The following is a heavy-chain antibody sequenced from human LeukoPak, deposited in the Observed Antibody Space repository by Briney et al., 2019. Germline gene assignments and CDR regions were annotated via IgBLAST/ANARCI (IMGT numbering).Heavy chain of an antibody. J-gene: IGHJ4*02. V-gene: IGHV3-11*01. D-gene: IGHD2-2*01. CDR1: KFIFSDYD. Sequence: PGGSLRLSCAASKFIFSDYDMSWIRQAPGKGLEWVSYISGSGDTIYYADSVKGRFTITRDNAKNSLYLQMNSLRAEDTAVYYCARGIVVVPAAMQGYFDYWGQGTLVTVSS. CDR2: ISGSGDTI. CDR3: ARGIVVVPAAMQGYFDY.